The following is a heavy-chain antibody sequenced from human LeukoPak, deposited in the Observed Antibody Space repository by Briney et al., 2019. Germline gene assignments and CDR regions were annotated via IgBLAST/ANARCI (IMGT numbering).Heavy chain of an antibody. CDR2: IYYSGST. CDR3: ARHEGYSSGWYTYYMDV. V-gene: IGHV4-39*01. J-gene: IGHJ6*03. CDR1: GGSISSGSYY. Sequence: SETLSLTCTVSGGSISSGSYYWGWIRQPPGKGLEWIGSIYYSGSTYYNPSLKSRVTISVDTSKNQFSLKLSSVTAADTAVYYCARHEGYSSGWYTYYMDVWGKGTTVTISS. D-gene: IGHD6-19*01.